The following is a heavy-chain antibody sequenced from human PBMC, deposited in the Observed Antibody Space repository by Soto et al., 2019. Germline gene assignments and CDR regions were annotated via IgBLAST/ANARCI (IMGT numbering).Heavy chain of an antibody. CDR3: TKAFGSSNSYYMDV. V-gene: IGHV3-23*01. CDR1: GFTCNNFA. CDR2: ITGSGGYT. Sequence: GGSLRLSCAASGFTCNNFAMRWVRQAAGKGLEFVSSITGSGGYTSHADSVKGRFTISRDNSRNTLYLQMNSLRAEDTAVYYCTKAFGSSNSYYMDVWGKGTTVTVSS. J-gene: IGHJ6*03. D-gene: IGHD2-2*01.